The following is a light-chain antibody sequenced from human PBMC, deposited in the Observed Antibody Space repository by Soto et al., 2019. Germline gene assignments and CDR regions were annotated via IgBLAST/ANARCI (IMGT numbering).Light chain of an antibody. CDR3: QQYENSVMYT. V-gene: IGKV3-20*01. CDR2: DVS. Sequence: PGERATLSCRASQSVRSSFFAWYQQKPGQAPRLLIYDVSVRATGIPDRFSGSGSGTDFTLTINRLEPEDFVVYYCQQYENSVMYTFGQGTKLEIK. CDR1: QSVRSSF. J-gene: IGKJ2*01.